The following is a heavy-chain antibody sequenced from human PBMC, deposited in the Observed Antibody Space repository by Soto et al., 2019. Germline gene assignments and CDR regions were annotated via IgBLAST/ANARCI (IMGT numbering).Heavy chain of an antibody. V-gene: IGHV1-18*01. CDR2: ISAYNGNT. Sequence: ASVKVSCKASGYTFTSYGISWVRQAPGQGLEWMGWISAYNGNTNYAQKLQGRVTMTTDTSTSTAYMELRSLRSDDTAVYYCARVVYDILTGYLFWAGKTLNYGMDVWGQGTTVTVSS. D-gene: IGHD3-9*01. CDR1: GYTFTSYG. CDR3: ARVVYDILTGYLFWAGKTLNYGMDV. J-gene: IGHJ6*02.